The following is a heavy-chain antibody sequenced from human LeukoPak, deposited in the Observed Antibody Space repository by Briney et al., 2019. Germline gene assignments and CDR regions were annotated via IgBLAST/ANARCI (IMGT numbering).Heavy chain of an antibody. CDR1: GFTFSDSA. CDR2: IRNKANNYAT. Sequence: GGSLRLSCAASGFTFSDSAMHWVRQASGKGLEWVGRIRNKANNYATAYAASVKGRFTISRDDSKNTAYLQMNSLKTEDTAVYYCARVAAAGTGIFVNFYYSMDIWGKGTTVTISS. V-gene: IGHV3-73*01. J-gene: IGHJ6*03. D-gene: IGHD6-13*01. CDR3: ARVAAAGTGIFVNFYYSMDI.